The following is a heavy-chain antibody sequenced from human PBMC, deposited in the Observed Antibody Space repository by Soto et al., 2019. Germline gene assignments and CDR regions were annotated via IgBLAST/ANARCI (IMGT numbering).Heavy chain of an antibody. Sequence: GVSLRLSCAACGFSFSDYSMNWVRQAPGKGLEWVSFIDLSGTTTYYRDSVKGRFTIFKDKSMNTVYLQMNSLTVEDAAVSYCTKARAPDGIHCFEHWGQGALVTVPS. CDR2: IDLSGTTT. J-gene: IGHJ5*02. V-gene: IGHV3-23*05. CDR1: GFSFSDYS. D-gene: IGHD6-6*01. CDR3: TKARAPDGIHCFEH.